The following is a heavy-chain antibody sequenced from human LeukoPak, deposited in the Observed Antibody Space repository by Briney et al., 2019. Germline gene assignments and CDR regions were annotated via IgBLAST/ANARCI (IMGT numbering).Heavy chain of an antibody. CDR1: GGTFSSYA. V-gene: IGHV1-69*05. J-gene: IGHJ4*02. CDR3: AEVDTAMVKRG. CDR2: IIPIFGTA. Sequence: SVKVSCKASGGTFSSYAISWVRQATGQGLEWMGGIIPIFGTANYAQKFQGRVTITTDESTSTAYMELSSLRSEDTAVYYCAEVDTAMVKRGWGQGTLVTVSS. D-gene: IGHD5-18*01.